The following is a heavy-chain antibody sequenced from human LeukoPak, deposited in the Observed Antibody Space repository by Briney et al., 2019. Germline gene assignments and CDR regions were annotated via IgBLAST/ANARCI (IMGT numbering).Heavy chain of an antibody. Sequence: ASVKVSFKASGYTFTGYYMHWVRQAPGQGLEWMGRINPNSGGTNYAQKFQGRVTMTRDTSISTAYMELSRLRPDDTAVYYCAREIGRVVAAVDYWGQGTLVTVSS. CDR2: INPNSGGT. D-gene: IGHD2-15*01. V-gene: IGHV1-2*06. J-gene: IGHJ4*02. CDR1: GYTFTGYY. CDR3: AREIGRVVAAVDY.